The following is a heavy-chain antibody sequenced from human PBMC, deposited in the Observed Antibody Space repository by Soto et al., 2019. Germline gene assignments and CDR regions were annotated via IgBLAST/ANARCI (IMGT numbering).Heavy chain of an antibody. Sequence: SETLSLTCTVSGGSISSYYWSWIRQPPGKGLEWIGYIYYSGSTNYNPSLKSRVTISLDTAKNQFSLKLSSVTAADTAVYYCARETPYDSGDYPDYYYYYMDVWGKGTTVTVSS. CDR3: ARETPYDSGDYPDYYYYYMDV. D-gene: IGHD4-17*01. CDR2: IYYSGST. CDR1: GGSISSYY. J-gene: IGHJ6*03. V-gene: IGHV4-59*01.